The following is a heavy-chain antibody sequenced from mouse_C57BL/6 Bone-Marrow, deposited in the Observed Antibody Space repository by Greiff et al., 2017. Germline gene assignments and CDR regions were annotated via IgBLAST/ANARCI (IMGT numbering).Heavy chain of an antibody. CDR1: GFNIKDYY. Sequence: EVQLVESGAELVRPGASVKLSCTASGFNIKDYYMHWVKQRPEQGLEWIGRIDPEDGDTEYAPKFQGKATMTADTSANTAYLQPSSLTSEDTAVYYCTTDYSILWFAYWGQGTLVTVSA. D-gene: IGHD2-5*01. V-gene: IGHV14-1*01. J-gene: IGHJ3*01. CDR2: IDPEDGDT. CDR3: TTDYSILWFAY.